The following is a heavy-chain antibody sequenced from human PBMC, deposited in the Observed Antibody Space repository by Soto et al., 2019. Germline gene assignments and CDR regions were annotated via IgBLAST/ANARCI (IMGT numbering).Heavy chain of an antibody. V-gene: IGHV4-34*01. CDR3: ARGENGDPTTPTYYFDY. Sequence: SETLSLTCAVYGGSFSGYYWSWIRQPPGKGLEWIGEIKHSGSTNYNPSLKSRVTISVDTSKNQFSLKLSSVTAADTAVYYCARGENGDPTTPTYYFDYWGQGTLVTVSS. J-gene: IGHJ4*02. CDR1: GGSFSGYY. CDR2: IKHSGST. D-gene: IGHD4-17*01.